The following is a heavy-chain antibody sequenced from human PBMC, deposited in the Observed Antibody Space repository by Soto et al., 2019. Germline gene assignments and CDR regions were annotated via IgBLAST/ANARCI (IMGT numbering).Heavy chain of an antibody. CDR2: MYISGTT. J-gene: IGHJ4*02. V-gene: IGHV4-4*07. D-gene: IGHD2-15*01. CDR3: ARINGGSPDF. CDR1: GGSMNAXF. Sequence: TLSLTCLVSGGSMNAXFXGXXXQSAGKGLDWIGHMYISGTTMYNPSLKSQVTMSVDPPKNQLSLKLTSVTAADTAVYYCARINGGSPDFWGQGTLVTVS.